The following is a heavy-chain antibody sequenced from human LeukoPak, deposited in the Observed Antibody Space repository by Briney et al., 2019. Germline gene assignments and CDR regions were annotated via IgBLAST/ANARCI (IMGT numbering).Heavy chain of an antibody. Sequence: PSETLSHTYSLYGGSYSCYLWIWIRQPPGKGLEWVGEINHSGNTNYNPSLKSRVTISVDTSKNQFSLKLSSVTAADTAVYYCATGFYDSSGYEDAFDRWVQGTMVTVSS. V-gene: IGHV4-34*01. J-gene: IGHJ3*01. CDR3: ATGFYDSSGYEDAFDR. CDR1: GGSYSCYL. D-gene: IGHD3-22*01. CDR2: INHSGNT.